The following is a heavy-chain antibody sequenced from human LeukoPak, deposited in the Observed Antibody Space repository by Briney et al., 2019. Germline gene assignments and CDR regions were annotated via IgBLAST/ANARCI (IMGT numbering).Heavy chain of an antibody. Sequence: PSETLSLTCAVYGGSFSGYYWIWIRQPPGKGLEWIGEINHSGSTNYNPSLKSRVTISVDTSKNQFSLKLSSVTAADTAVYYCARRDTAMVTSFDYWGQGTLVTVSS. CDR2: INHSGST. CDR1: GGSFSGYY. D-gene: IGHD5-18*01. V-gene: IGHV4-34*01. CDR3: ARRDTAMVTSFDY. J-gene: IGHJ4*02.